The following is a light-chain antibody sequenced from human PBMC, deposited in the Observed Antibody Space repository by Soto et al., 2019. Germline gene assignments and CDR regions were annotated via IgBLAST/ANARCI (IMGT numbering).Light chain of an antibody. Sequence: DIQMTQSPSSLSASVGDTVTITCRASQGISRALSWYQQKPGSAPKLLIYTTSNLRGGVPSRFSASGSDTEFTLTVSSLQPEDFATYYCQQHYNYPLTFGGGTKVDIK. CDR1: QGISRA. CDR2: TTS. J-gene: IGKJ4*01. CDR3: QQHYNYPLT. V-gene: IGKV1-9*01.